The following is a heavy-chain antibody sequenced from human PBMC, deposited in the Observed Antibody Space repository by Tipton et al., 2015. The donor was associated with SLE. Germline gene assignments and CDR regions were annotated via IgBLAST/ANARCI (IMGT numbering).Heavy chain of an antibody. J-gene: IGHJ4*02. D-gene: IGHD6-13*01. CDR3: AKRPPHSDTWHYFES. Sequence: SLRLSCAASGFTFDDYAMHWVRQAPGKGLEWVSGISWNSGSIGYADSVTGRLTISRDNSKSTLYLHLNSLRAEDTAVYYCAKRPPHSDTWHYFESWGQGTLVTVSS. V-gene: IGHV3-9*01. CDR1: GFTFDDYA. CDR2: ISWNSGSI.